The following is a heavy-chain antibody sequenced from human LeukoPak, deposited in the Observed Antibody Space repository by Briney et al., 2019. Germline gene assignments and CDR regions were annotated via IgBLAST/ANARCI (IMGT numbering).Heavy chain of an antibody. V-gene: IGHV4-30-2*01. CDR3: ARDSPDFYYMDV. CDR1: GGSISSGGYY. CDR2: IYHSGST. J-gene: IGHJ6*03. Sequence: SQTLSLTYTVSGGSISSGGYYWSWIRQPPGKGLEWTGYIYHSGSTYYNPSLKSRVTISVDRSKNQFSLKLSSVTAADTAVYYCARDSPDFYYMDVWGKGTTVTVSS.